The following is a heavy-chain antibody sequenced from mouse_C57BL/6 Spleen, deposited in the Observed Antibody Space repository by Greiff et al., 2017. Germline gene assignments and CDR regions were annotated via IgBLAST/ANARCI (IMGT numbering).Heavy chain of an antibody. D-gene: IGHD1-2*01. V-gene: IGHV5-16*01. J-gene: IGHJ4*01. Sequence: EVMLVESEGGLVQPGSSMKLSCTASGFTFSDYYMAWVRQVPEKGLEWVANINYDGSSTYYLDSLKSRFIISRDNAKNILYLQMSSLKSEDTATYNCARHYDGSGYYAMDYWGQGTSGTVSS. CDR1: GFTFSDYY. CDR2: INYDGSST. CDR3: ARHYDGSGYYAMDY.